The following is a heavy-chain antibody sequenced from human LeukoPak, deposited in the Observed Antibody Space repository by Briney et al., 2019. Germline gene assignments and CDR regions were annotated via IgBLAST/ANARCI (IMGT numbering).Heavy chain of an antibody. V-gene: IGHV1-2*02. J-gene: IGHJ4*02. CDR3: ERTRDPHDY. CDR2: INPNSGGT. Sequence: ASVKVSCKASGYTFTDYYMHWVRQAPGQGLEWMGWINPNSGGTNYAQKFQGRVTMTRDTSISTAYMELTRLRSDDTSVYYCERTRDPHDYWGQGTLVTVSS. CDR1: GYTFTDYY.